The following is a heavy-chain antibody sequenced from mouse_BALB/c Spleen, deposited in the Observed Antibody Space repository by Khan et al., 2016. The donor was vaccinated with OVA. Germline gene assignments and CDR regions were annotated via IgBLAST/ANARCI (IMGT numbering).Heavy chain of an antibody. CDR3: ARWPRGY. CDR2: IDPANGNT. Sequence: VQLQQSGAELVKPGASVKLSCTASGYNIKDTYMHWVKQRPEQGLEWIGRIDPANGNTKYDTKFQGKATITADTHSNTAYMQLSSLTSEGTAVYYCARWPRGYWGQGTTLTVSS. CDR1: GYNIKDTY. J-gene: IGHJ2*01. V-gene: IGHV14-3*02.